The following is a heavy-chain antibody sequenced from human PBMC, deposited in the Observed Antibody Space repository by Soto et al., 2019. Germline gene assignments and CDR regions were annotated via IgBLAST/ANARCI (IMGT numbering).Heavy chain of an antibody. CDR2: ISSSSSTI. Sequence: GGSLRLSCAASGFTFSSYSMNWVRQAPGKGLEWVSYISSSSSTIYYADSVKGRFTISRDNAKNSLYLQMNSLRAEDTAVYYCARGFCSSTSCYPLGELLVPNASDIWGQGTMVTVSS. CDR1: GFTFSSYS. CDR3: ARGFCSSTSCYPLGELLVPNASDI. J-gene: IGHJ3*02. D-gene: IGHD2-2*01. V-gene: IGHV3-48*01.